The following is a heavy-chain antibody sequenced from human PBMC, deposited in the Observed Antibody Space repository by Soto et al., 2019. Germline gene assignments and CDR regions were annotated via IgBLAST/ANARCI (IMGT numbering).Heavy chain of an antibody. Sequence: EVQLVESGGGLVQPGGSLRLSCAASGFTFSTYWMHWVRQAPGKGLVWVSRINSDGSSTSYADSVKGRFTISRDNAKNTLYLEMNSLGAEDTAVYYCTREDTTVVHYGMDVWGQGTTVTVSS. CDR1: GFTFSTYW. CDR3: TREDTTVVHYGMDV. D-gene: IGHD5-18*01. V-gene: IGHV3-74*01. CDR2: INSDGSST. J-gene: IGHJ6*02.